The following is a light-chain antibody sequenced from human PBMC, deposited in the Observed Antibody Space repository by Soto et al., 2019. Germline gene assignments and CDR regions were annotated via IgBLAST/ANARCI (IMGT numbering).Light chain of an antibody. J-gene: IGKJ1*01. CDR1: QGISSY. CDR2: AAS. CDR3: QNYNSAPQT. V-gene: IGKV1-27*01. Sequence: DIQMTQSPSSLSASVGDRVTITCRASQGISSYLAWYQQKPGAVPRVLIYAASTLQSGVPSRFSGSGSGTDFTLTISSLQPEDVATYYCQNYNSAPQTFGQGTKVEI.